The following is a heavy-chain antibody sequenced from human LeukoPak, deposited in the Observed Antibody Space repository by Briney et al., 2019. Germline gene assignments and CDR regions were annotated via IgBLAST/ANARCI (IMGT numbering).Heavy chain of an antibody. V-gene: IGHV3-11*01. CDR3: AKDTGSPADAITMEDNAFDI. Sequence: GGSLRLSCAASGFTFSDYYMSWIRQAPGKGLEWVSYISSSGSTIYYADSVKGRFTISRDNAKNSLDLQMESLRAEDTAVYYCAKDTGSPADAITMEDNAFDIWGQGTMVTVSS. D-gene: IGHD3-3*01. CDR1: GFTFSDYY. CDR2: ISSSGSTI. J-gene: IGHJ3*02.